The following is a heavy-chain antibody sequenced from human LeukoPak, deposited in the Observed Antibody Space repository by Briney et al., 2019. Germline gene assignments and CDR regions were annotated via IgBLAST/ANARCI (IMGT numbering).Heavy chain of an antibody. D-gene: IGHD2-2*01. CDR3: AREQVPAANGGDAFDI. J-gene: IGHJ3*02. CDR1: GFTFSSYS. CDR2: IKQDGSEK. Sequence: GGSLRLSCAASGFTFSSYSMSWVRQAPGKGLEWVANIKQDGSEKYYVDSVKGRFTISRDNAKNSLYLQMNSLRAEDTAVYYCAREQVPAANGGDAFDIWGQGTMVTVSS. V-gene: IGHV3-7*01.